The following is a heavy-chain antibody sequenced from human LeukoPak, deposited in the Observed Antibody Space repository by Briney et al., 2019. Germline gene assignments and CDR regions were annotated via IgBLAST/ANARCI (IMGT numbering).Heavy chain of an antibody. J-gene: IGHJ4*02. D-gene: IGHD6-13*01. CDR3: TTVLSSSRYNLCDY. V-gene: IGHV3-74*03. CDR2: ISPDDSTT. CDR1: GFTVSRYW. Sequence: GGPVRLSCAASGFTVSRYWMHCVRQAPGKGLMCVSRISPDDSTTLYAASVKGRPTISRDQATNTLYLQMNSLGAEDTAVYYCTTVLSSSRYNLCDYWGQGTL.